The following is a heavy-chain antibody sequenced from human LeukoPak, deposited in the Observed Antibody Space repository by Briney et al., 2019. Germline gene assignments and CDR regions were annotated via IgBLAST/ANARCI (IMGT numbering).Heavy chain of an antibody. CDR2: IYYSGST. CDR1: GGSISSSSYY. D-gene: IGHD5-12*01. Sequence: SETLSPTCTVSGGSISSSSYYWSWIRQPPGKGLEWIGSIYYSGSTYYNPSLKSRVTISVDTSKNQFSLKLSSVTAADTAVYYCAREGIPGRVTTILPDWGQGTLVTVSS. CDR3: AREGIPGRVTTILPD. J-gene: IGHJ4*02. V-gene: IGHV4-39*02.